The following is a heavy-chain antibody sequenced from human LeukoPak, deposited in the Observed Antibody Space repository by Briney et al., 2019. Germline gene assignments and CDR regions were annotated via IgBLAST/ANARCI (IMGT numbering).Heavy chain of an antibody. CDR1: GFTVSSNY. Sequence: GGSLRLSCAASGFTVSSNYMSWVRQAPGKGLEWVSVIYSGGSTYYADSVKGRFTISRDNSKNTLYLQMDSLRAEDTAVYYCARAESGYSYGYIYYYGMDVWGQGTTVTVSS. CDR2: IYSGGST. CDR3: ARAESGYSYGYIYYYGMDV. D-gene: IGHD5-18*01. J-gene: IGHJ6*02. V-gene: IGHV3-53*01.